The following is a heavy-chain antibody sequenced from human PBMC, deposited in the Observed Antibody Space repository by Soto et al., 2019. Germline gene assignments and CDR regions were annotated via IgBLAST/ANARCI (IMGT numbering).Heavy chain of an antibody. V-gene: IGHV3-11*05. CDR3: ARDHHRYSGYDYVDY. CDR1: GFTFSDYY. J-gene: IGHJ4*02. D-gene: IGHD5-12*01. Sequence: QVQLVESGGGLVKPGGSLRLSGVASGFTFSDYYMSWIRQAPGKGLEWVSYISSSSSYTNYADSVKGRFTISRDNAKNSLYLQMNSLRAEDTAVYYCARDHHRYSGYDYVDYWGQGTLVTVSS. CDR2: ISSSSSYT.